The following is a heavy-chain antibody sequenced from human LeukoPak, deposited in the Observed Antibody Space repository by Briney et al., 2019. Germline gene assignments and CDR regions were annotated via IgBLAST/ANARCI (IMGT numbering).Heavy chain of an antibody. D-gene: IGHD6-25*01. CDR1: GFTFSSYE. V-gene: IGHV3-48*03. J-gene: IGHJ4*02. CDR3: TATPWGGAAAIFDY. CDR2: ISSSGSTI. Sequence: HSGGSLRLSCAASGFTFSSYEMNWVRQAPGKGLEWVSYISSSGSTIYYADSVKGRFTISRDNAKNTVFLQVNSLRGEDTAVYYCTATPWGGAAAIFDYWGQGTLVTVSS.